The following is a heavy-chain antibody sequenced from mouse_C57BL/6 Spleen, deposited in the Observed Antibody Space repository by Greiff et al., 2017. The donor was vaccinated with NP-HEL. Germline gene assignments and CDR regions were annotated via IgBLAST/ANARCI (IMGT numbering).Heavy chain of an antibody. CDR1: GYTFTSYW. J-gene: IGHJ2*01. Sequence: VQLQQPGAELVKPGASVKVSCKASGYTFTSYWMHWVKQRPGQGLEWIGRIHPSDSDNNYNQKLKGKATLTVDKSSSTAYMQLSSLTSEDSAVYYCAIEDCYYGGHFDYWGQGTTLTVSS. CDR3: AIEDCYYGGHFDY. CDR2: IHPSDSDN. V-gene: IGHV1-74*01. D-gene: IGHD2-3*01.